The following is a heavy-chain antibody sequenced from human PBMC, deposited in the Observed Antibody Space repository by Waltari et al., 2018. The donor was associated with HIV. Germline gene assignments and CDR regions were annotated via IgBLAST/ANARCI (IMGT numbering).Heavy chain of an antibody. J-gene: IGHJ4*02. V-gene: IGHV3-7*04. CDR2: IKQDGSEK. Sequence: EVQLVESGGGLVQPGGSLRLSCAASGFTFGSYWLSWVRQAPGKGLEWVDNIKQDGSEKYYVDSGNGRFTISRDNAENSLYLQMNSLRAEDTAVYYCARGGFYGSGSKVNWGQGTLVTVSS. D-gene: IGHD3-10*01. CDR1: GFTFGSYW. CDR3: ARGGFYGSGSKVN.